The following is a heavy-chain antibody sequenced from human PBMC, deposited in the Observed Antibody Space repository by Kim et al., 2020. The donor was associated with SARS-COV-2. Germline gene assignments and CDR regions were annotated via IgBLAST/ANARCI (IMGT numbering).Heavy chain of an antibody. CDR3: ARLGHEGGYSYGYVPTGNDY. D-gene: IGHD5-18*01. J-gene: IGHJ4*02. Sequence: SETLSLTCTVSGGSISSSSYYWGWIHQPPGKGLEWIGSIYYSGSTYYNPSLKSRVTISVDTSKNQFSLKLSSVTAADTAVYYCARLGHEGGYSYGYVPTGNDYWGQGTLVTVSS. CDR2: IYYSGST. CDR1: GGSISSSSYY. V-gene: IGHV4-39*01.